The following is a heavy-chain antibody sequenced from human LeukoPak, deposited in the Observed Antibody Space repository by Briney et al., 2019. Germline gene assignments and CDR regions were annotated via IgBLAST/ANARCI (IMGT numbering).Heavy chain of an antibody. CDR1: GFTVSSDY. D-gene: IGHD3-10*01. V-gene: IGHV3-66*02. J-gene: IGHJ4*02. Sequence: PGGSLRLSCAASGFTVSSDYMSWDRQAPGKGLEWVSVIYSGGSTYYADSVKGRFTISRDNSKNTLYLQMNSLRAEDTAVYYCARDRAGDYADYWGQGTLVTVSS. CDR2: IYSGGST. CDR3: ARDRAGDYADY.